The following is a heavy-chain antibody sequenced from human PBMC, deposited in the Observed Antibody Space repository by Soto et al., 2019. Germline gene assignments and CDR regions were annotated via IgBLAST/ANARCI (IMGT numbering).Heavy chain of an antibody. CDR2: IDHSGST. J-gene: IGHJ6*02. CDR1: LGSFNGYS. CDR3: ARGLRYSGMDV. Sequence: PSETLSLTCAFHLGSFNGYSWTWIRQPPGKGLDWIGEIDHSGSTTYNPSLKSRITMSVDTSKNQFSLNVSSMTAADTAVYYCARGLRYSGMDVWGQGTTVTVSS. V-gene: IGHV4-34*01.